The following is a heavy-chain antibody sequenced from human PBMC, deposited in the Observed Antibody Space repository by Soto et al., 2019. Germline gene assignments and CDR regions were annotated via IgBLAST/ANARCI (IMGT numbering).Heavy chain of an antibody. V-gene: IGHV3-23*01. CDR3: PKRCYEGYCLDY. Sequence: EVQLLESGGGLVQPGGSLRLSCAASGFTFSSYAMSWVRQAPGKGLEWDSAISGIGGSTYYADSVKGRFTISRDNSINALYLQMNSLRAEDTAVYYCPKRCYEGYCLDYWGQGTLVTVSS. J-gene: IGHJ4*02. CDR2: ISGIGGST. CDR1: GFTFSSYA. D-gene: IGHD2-15*01.